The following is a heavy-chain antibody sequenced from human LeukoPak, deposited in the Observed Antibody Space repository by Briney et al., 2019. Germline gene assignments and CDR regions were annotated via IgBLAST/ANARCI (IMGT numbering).Heavy chain of an antibody. Sequence: KVSCKASGGTFSSYAISWVRQAPGQGLEWMGGIIPIFGTANYAQKFQGRVTITTDESTSTAYMELSSLRSEDTAVYYCARGADSNPYYYYYYMDVWGKGTTVTVSS. D-gene: IGHD4-11*01. V-gene: IGHV1-69*05. CDR3: ARGADSNPYYYYYYMDV. CDR1: GGTFSSYA. J-gene: IGHJ6*03. CDR2: IIPIFGTA.